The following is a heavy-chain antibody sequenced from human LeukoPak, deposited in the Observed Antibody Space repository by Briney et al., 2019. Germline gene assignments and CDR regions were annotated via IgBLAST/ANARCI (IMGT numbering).Heavy chain of an antibody. Sequence: GGSLRLSCAASGFTFSSFGMSWVRQAPGKGLEWVSAITGTSGGTYYADSVKGRFTIPRDNSKNTPYLQMNSLRAEDTAVYYCAKLRSSSWLDYWGQGTLVTVSS. CDR3: AKLRSSSWLDY. CDR1: GFTFSSFG. CDR2: ITGTSGGT. D-gene: IGHD6-13*01. J-gene: IGHJ4*02. V-gene: IGHV3-23*01.